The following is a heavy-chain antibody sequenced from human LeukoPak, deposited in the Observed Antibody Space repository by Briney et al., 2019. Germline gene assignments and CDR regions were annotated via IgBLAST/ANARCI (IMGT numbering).Heavy chain of an antibody. CDR3: AKDLEQWPAVPEY. V-gene: IGHV3-66*02. CDR1: GFIVSTKY. Sequence: GGSLRLSCAASGFIVSTKYMTWVRQAPGKGLEWVSVIYRDGSTYYADSVKGRFTVSRDNSKNRLYLQMNSLRPEETALYYCAKDLEQWPAVPEYWGQGTLVIVSS. CDR2: IYRDGST. D-gene: IGHD6-19*01. J-gene: IGHJ4*02.